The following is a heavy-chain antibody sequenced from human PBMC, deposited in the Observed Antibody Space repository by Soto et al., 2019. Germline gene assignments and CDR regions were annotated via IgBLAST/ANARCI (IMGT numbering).Heavy chain of an antibody. CDR3: ARLSTDSSGYYLLDH. D-gene: IGHD3-22*01. CDR1: GGSISITNYY. CDR2: IYYSGTT. V-gene: IGHV4-39*01. J-gene: IGHJ4*02. Sequence: SETLSLTCAVSGGSISITNYYWGWIRQPPGKGLEWIGMIYYSGTTYSSSSLKSRVTTSVDTSKNQFSLKLSSVTAPDTAVYYCARLSTDSSGYYLLDHWGQGTLVTVSS.